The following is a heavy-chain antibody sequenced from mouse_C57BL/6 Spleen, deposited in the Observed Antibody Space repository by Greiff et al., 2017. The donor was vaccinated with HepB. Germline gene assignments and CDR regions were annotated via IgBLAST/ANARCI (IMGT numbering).Heavy chain of an antibody. CDR3: ARGGYDYPFDY. CDR1: GYSITSGYY. CDR2: ISYDGSN. V-gene: IGHV3-6*01. J-gene: IGHJ2*01. D-gene: IGHD2-4*01. Sequence: ESGPGLVKPSQSLSLTCSVTGYSITSGYYWNWIRQFPGNKLEWMGYISYDGSNNYNPSLKNRISITRDTSKNQFFLKLNSVTTEDTATYYCARGGYDYPFDYWGQGTTLTVSS.